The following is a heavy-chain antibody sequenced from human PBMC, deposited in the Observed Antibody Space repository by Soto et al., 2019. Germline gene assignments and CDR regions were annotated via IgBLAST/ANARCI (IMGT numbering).Heavy chain of an antibody. CDR3: ATSPTLQLLYPGYFEH. Sequence: PGESLKISCKGSGYSFTTNWIGWVRQMPGKGLEWMGVIYPGDSDTKYSPSFQGQVTISVDKSISTVYLQWSSLKASDTAIYYCATSPTLQLLYPGYFEHWGQGTLVTVSS. CDR1: GYSFTTNW. V-gene: IGHV5-51*01. D-gene: IGHD2-8*01. J-gene: IGHJ4*02. CDR2: IYPGDSDT.